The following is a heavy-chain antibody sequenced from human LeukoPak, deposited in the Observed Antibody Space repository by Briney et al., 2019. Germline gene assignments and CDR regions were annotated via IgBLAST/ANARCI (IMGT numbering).Heavy chain of an antibody. V-gene: IGHV4-59*08. D-gene: IGHD2-15*01. CDR2: IYHTGTT. Sequence: SETLSLTCSVSGGSIGTYYWSWIRHPPGKGLEYLGYIYHTGTTSYNPSLKSRVTISVDTSKNQFSLRLSSVTAADTALYYCARSPGLGYSGGSCHFDYWGQGILVTVSS. CDR1: GGSIGTYY. CDR3: ARSPGLGYSGGSCHFDY. J-gene: IGHJ4*02.